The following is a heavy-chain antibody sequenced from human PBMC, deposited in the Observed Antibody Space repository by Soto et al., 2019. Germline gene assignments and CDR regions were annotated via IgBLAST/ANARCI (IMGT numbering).Heavy chain of an antibody. CDR3: ARGRDYAFWSGLNWFDP. CDR1: GYTFTTYD. CDR2: MNPNSGDT. J-gene: IGHJ5*02. D-gene: IGHD3-3*01. Sequence: QVQLVQPGAEVQKPGASVKVSCKASGYTFTTYDINWVRQATGQGLEWMGWMNPNSGDTCYAEKCQGRDTMTRNTAINTAYMDLNSLTSEDTAVYFCARGRDYAFWSGLNWFDPWGQGTLVTVSS. V-gene: IGHV1-8*01.